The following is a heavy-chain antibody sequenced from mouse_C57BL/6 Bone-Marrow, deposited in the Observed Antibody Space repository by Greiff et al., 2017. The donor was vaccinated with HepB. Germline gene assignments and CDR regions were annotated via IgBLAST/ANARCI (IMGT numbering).Heavy chain of an antibody. D-gene: IGHD1-1*01. Sequence: DVQLVESGGGLVQPGGSLKLSCAASGFTFSDYYMYWVRQTPEKRLEWVAYISNGGGSTYYPDTVKGRFTISRDNAKNTLYLQMSRLTSEDTAMYYCARPYDYGSSYAMDYWGQGTSVTVSS. CDR2: ISNGGGST. CDR1: GFTFSDYY. J-gene: IGHJ4*01. CDR3: ARPYDYGSSYAMDY. V-gene: IGHV5-12*01.